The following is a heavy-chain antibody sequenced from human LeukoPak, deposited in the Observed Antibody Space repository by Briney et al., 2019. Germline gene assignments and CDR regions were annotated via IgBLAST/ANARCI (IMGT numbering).Heavy chain of an antibody. CDR1: GGTFSSYA. J-gene: IGHJ5*02. CDR2: IIPIFGTA. V-gene: IGHV1-69*13. Sequence: SVKVSCKASGGTFSSYAISWVRQAPGQGLEWMGGIIPIFGTANYAQKFQGRVTITADESTSTAYMELSSLRSEDTAVYYCARGRIDYDILAGYYHSNWFDPWGQGTLVTVSS. CDR3: ARGRIDYDILAGYYHSNWFDP. D-gene: IGHD3-9*01.